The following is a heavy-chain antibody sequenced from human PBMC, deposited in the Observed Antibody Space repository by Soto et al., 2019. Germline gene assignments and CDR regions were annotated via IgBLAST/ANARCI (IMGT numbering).Heavy chain of an antibody. Sequence: QVQLVESGGGVVQPGRSLRLSCAASGFTFSSYGMHWVRQAPGKGLEWVAVISYDGSNKYYADSVKGRFTISRDNSKNTLYLQMNSLRAEDTAVYYCAKDQWELQYYSDYWGQGTLVTVSS. D-gene: IGHD1-26*01. CDR3: AKDQWELQYYSDY. V-gene: IGHV3-30*18. CDR1: GFTFSSYG. CDR2: ISYDGSNK. J-gene: IGHJ4*02.